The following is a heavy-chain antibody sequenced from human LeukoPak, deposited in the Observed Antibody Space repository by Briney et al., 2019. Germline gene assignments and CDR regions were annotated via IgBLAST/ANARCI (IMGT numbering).Heavy chain of an antibody. Sequence: GGSLRLSCAASGFPFSSYGMHWVRQAPGKGLEWVAVTSSDGSRNHYAESVKGRFTISRDNSKNTLYLQMSSLRAEDTAVYYCAKKLSGSYEEGMQQWGQGTLVTVSS. J-gene: IGHJ1*01. CDR3: AKKLSGSYEEGMQQ. CDR2: TSSDGSRN. V-gene: IGHV3-30*18. CDR1: GFPFSSYG. D-gene: IGHD1-26*01.